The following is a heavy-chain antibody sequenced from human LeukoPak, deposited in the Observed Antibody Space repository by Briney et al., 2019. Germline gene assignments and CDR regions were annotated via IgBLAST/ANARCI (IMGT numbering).Heavy chain of an antibody. CDR3: TTRKSI. Sequence: PGGSLRLSCAASGFNFSSAGMSWVRQAPGKGLEWVGRIKNKTEGGTTDYAAAVKVRFTSSSDDSANMFYLQMNSLKIEDTAVYYCTTRKSIWGQGTLVTVSS. CDR2: IKNKTEGGTT. CDR1: GFNFSSAG. J-gene: IGHJ4*02. V-gene: IGHV3-15*05. D-gene: IGHD2-21*01.